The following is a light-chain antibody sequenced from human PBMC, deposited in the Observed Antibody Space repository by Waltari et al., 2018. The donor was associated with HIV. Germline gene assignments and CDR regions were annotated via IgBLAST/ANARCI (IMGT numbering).Light chain of an antibody. CDR2: DVS. V-gene: IGLV2-14*03. Sequence: QSALTQPASVSGSPGQSITIYCTGPSSAVGGYIYVHCYQQHPGKAPKLIICDVSNRPSGVSNRFSGSKSGNTASLTISGLQAEDEAYYYCSSYTSSSTYVFGTGTKVTVL. CDR3: SSYTSSSTYV. J-gene: IGLJ1*01. CDR1: SSAVGGYIY.